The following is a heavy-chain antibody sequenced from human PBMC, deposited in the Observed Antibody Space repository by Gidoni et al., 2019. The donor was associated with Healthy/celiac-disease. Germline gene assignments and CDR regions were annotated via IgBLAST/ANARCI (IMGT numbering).Heavy chain of an antibody. J-gene: IGHJ4*02. D-gene: IGHD6-13*01. V-gene: IGHV4-34*01. Sequence: RVTISVDTSKNQFSLRLSSVTAADTAVYYCARVPQLRRYFDYWGQGTLVTVSS. CDR3: ARVPQLRRYFDY.